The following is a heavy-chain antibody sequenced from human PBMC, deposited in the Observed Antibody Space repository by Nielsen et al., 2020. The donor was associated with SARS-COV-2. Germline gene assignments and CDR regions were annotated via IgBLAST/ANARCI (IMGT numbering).Heavy chain of an antibody. V-gene: IGHV3-74*03. Sequence: GGSLRLSCAASGFIFSNYRMHWVRQAPGKGLVWVSHINPDESKTTYADSVKGRFTISRDNSKNTLYLQMNSLRAEDTAVYYCTRGGGPVAGSPDYWGQGTLVAVSS. D-gene: IGHD6-19*01. J-gene: IGHJ4*02. CDR3: TRGGGPVAGSPDY. CDR2: INPDESKT. CDR1: GFIFSNYR.